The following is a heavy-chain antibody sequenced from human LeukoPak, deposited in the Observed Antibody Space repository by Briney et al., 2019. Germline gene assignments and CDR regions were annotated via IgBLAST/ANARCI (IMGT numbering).Heavy chain of an antibody. V-gene: IGHV3-53*01. CDR1: GFPVDSNY. CDR2: LYEDGRI. CDR3: ARGGGYYPIDY. D-gene: IGHD2-15*01. Sequence: PGVSLRRSCAASGFPVDSNYMNRVRQAPGKGLEWVSVLYEDGRIYYADSVKGRFTISRDTSKNILSLQLNGLRAEDTAVYYCARGGGYYPIDYWGQGTLVTVSS. J-gene: IGHJ4*02.